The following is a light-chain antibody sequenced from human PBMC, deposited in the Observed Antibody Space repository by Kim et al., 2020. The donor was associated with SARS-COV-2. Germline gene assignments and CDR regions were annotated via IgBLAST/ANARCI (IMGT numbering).Light chain of an antibody. V-gene: IGLV2-14*03. J-gene: IGLJ1*01. CDR1: SSDVGGYNY. Sequence: QSALTQPASVSGSPGPSITISCTGTSSDVGGYNYVSWYQQHPGKAPKLMIYDVSNRPSGVSNRFSGSKSGNTASLTISGLQAEDEADYYCSSYTSSSTPVFGTGTKVTVL. CDR2: DVS. CDR3: SSYTSSSTPV.